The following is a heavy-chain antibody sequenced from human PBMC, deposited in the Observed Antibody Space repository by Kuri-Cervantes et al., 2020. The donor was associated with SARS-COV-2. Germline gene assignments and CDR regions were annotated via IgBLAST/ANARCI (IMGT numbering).Heavy chain of an antibody. CDR3: AREGGYSSSWIDY. V-gene: IGHV3-74*01. J-gene: IGHJ4*02. D-gene: IGHD6-13*01. Sequence: GGSLRLSCAASGFTFSSYWMHWVRQAPGKGLVWVSRINSDGSSTSYADSVKGRFTISRDNAKSTLYLQMNSLRAEDTAVYYCAREGGYSSSWIDYWGQGTLVTVSS. CDR1: GFTFSSYW. CDR2: INSDGSST.